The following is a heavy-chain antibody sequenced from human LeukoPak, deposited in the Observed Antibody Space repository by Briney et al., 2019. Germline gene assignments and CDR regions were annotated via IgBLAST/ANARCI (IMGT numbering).Heavy chain of an antibody. D-gene: IGHD1-26*01. J-gene: IGHJ6*03. CDR1: GYTFTSYY. V-gene: IGHV1-46*01. CDR3: AADDGSYFLMGRYYYYYMDV. Sequence: ASVKVSCKASGYTFTSYYMHWVRQAPGQGLEWMGIMNPSGGSTSYAQKFQGRVTMTRDMSTSTVYMELSSLRSEDTAVYYCAADDGSYFLMGRYYYYYMDVWGKGTTATVSS. CDR2: MNPSGGST.